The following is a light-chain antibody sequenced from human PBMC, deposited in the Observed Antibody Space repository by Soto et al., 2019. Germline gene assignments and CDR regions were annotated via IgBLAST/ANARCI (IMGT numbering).Light chain of an antibody. CDR2: SNN. Sequence: QSVVTQPPSASGTPGQRVTISCSGSSSNIGSKSVNWYQQLPGTAPKLLIYSNNQRPSGVPDRVSGSKSGTSASRAISGLHSEDEADYYCATWDDSLNGPVFGGGTKLTVL. J-gene: IGLJ2*01. CDR1: SSNIGSKS. V-gene: IGLV1-44*01. CDR3: ATWDDSLNGPV.